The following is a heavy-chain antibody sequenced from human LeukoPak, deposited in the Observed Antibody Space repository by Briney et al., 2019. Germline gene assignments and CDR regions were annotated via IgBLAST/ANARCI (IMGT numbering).Heavy chain of an antibody. Sequence: SETLSLTCTVSGYSIASGYLWGWIRQTPEKGLEWIATIYHSGRTYYNLSLKSRVTISMDTSRNQFSLKVTSVTAAETALYFCARGGPWELCHRDYFDYWGQGTLVTVSS. J-gene: IGHJ4*02. V-gene: IGHV4-38-2*02. D-gene: IGHD1-26*01. CDR3: ARGGPWELCHRDYFDY. CDR2: IYHSGRT. CDR1: GYSIASGYL.